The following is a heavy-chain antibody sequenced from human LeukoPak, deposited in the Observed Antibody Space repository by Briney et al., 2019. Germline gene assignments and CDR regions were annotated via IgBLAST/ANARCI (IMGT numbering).Heavy chain of an antibody. Sequence: SETLSLTCTVSGGSISSGSYYWSWIRQPAGKGLEWMGNIYKSGSTNYSPSLKSRLTISTDTSKSQFSFKLNFVTAADTALYYCVTAPNQDFFDYWGRGTLVTVSS. V-gene: IGHV4-61*09. CDR2: IYKSGST. CDR1: GGSISSGSYY. CDR3: VTAPNQDFFDY. J-gene: IGHJ4*01. D-gene: IGHD1-14*01.